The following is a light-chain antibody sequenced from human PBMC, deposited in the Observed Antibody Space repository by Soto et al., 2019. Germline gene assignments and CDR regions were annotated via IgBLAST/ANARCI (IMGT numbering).Light chain of an antibody. CDR3: QHYGSSPWT. CDR1: QSVSSSY. V-gene: IGKV3-20*01. Sequence: EIVLTQSPGTLSLSPGERATLSCRASQSVSSSYLAWYQQKPGQAPRLLIYGASSRATGFPDRFSGSGSGTDFTLTMSRLEPEDFAVYYCQHYGSSPWTFGRGTKVEIK. J-gene: IGKJ1*01. CDR2: GAS.